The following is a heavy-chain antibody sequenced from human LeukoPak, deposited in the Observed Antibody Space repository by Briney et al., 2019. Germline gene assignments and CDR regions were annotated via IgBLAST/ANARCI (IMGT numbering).Heavy chain of an antibody. CDR2: ISYDGSNK. V-gene: IGHV3-30*01. Sequence: PGGSLRLSCAASGFTFSIYPMHWVRQTPGKGLEWVAVISYDGSNKYYADSVKGRFTISRDNSNNTLYVRLNNLRTEDTAVYYCARAPRLRTGNNGIDFWGQGTRVTVSS. CDR1: GFTFSIYP. J-gene: IGHJ4*02. D-gene: IGHD1-1*01. CDR3: ARAPRLRTGNNGIDF.